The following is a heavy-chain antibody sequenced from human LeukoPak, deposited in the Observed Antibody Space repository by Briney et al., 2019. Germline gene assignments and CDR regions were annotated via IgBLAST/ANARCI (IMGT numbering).Heavy chain of an antibody. V-gene: IGHV4-59*01. J-gene: IGHJ4*02. CDR3: ARDAGADRPFDY. CDR2: IYYSGYT. Sequence: PSETLSLTCAVYGGSFSGYYWTWIRQPPGKGLEWIGNIYYSGYTSYNPSLNSRVTISVDTSKNQFSLKLSSVTAADTAVYYCARDAGADRPFDYWGQGTLVTVSS. CDR1: GGSFSGYY. D-gene: IGHD6-6*01.